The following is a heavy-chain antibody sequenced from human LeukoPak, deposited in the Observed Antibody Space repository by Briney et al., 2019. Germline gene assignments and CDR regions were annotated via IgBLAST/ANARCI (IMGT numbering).Heavy chain of an antibody. CDR3: ARDVPTGYHDY. D-gene: IGHD3-9*01. V-gene: IGHV4-39*07. CDR1: GGSISNTNYF. CDR2: INYSGTT. J-gene: IGHJ4*02. Sequence: SETLSLTCTVSGGSISNTNYFWGWIRQPPGKGLEWIGSINYSGTTYYTPSLKSRLTISVDTSKNQFSLKLSSVTAADTAVYYCARDVPTGYHDYWGQGSLVTVSS.